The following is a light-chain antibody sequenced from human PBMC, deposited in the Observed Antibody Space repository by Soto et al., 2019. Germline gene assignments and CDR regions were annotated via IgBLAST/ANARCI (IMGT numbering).Light chain of an antibody. CDR3: QQYNNWPQT. J-gene: IGKJ1*01. CDR2: GAS. V-gene: IGKV3-15*01. CDR1: QSVSSN. Sequence: EIVMTQSPSTLSVSPGARATLSCRASQSVSSNLAWYQQKPGQAPRLLIYGASTSATGIPARFSGCGSGTEFTLTISSLQSEDFAVYYCQQYNNWPQTFGQGTKVEIK.